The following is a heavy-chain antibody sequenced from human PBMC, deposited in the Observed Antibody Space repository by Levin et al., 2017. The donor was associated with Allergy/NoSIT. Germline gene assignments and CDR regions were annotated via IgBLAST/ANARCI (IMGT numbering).Heavy chain of an antibody. J-gene: IGHJ4*02. CDR2: ISWNSGSI. CDR3: AKDSGSGWYVGPLFIDY. CDR1: GFTFDDYA. Sequence: SLKISCAASGFTFDDYAMHWVRQAPGKGLEWVSGISWNSGSIGYADSVKGRFTISRDNAKNSLYLQMNSLRAEDTALYYCAKDSGSGWYVGPLFIDYWGQGTLVTVSS. D-gene: IGHD6-19*01. V-gene: IGHV3-9*01.